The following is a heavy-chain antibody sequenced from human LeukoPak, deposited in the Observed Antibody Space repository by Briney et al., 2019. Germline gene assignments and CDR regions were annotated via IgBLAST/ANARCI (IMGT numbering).Heavy chain of an antibody. CDR2: ISGSGGTT. D-gene: IGHD3-10*01. V-gene: IGHV3-23*01. J-gene: IGHJ4*02. Sequence: PGGSLRLSCAASGFTFSSYAMSWVRQAPGKGLEWVSGISGSGGTTHDADSVKGRFTISRANSKNTLYLQMNSLRVEDTAVYHCVRGGSASYLFDSWGQGTLVTVSS. CDR3: VRGGSASYLFDS. CDR1: GFTFSSYA.